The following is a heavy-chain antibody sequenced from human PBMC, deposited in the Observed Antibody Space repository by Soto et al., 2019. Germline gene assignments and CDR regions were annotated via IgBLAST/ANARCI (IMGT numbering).Heavy chain of an antibody. CDR3: TTKVYLFDYSYYDDAFDI. J-gene: IGHJ3*02. D-gene: IGHD4-4*01. V-gene: IGHV3-15*01. Sequence: GGSLRLSCAASGFTFINAWMSWVRQAPGKGLEWIGRFKSKIDGGTTDYAAPVKGRFIILREDSKNTLYLQMNSLKIEDTAVYYCTTKVYLFDYSYYDDAFDIWGQGTMVTVSS. CDR2: FKSKIDGGTT. CDR1: GFTFINAW.